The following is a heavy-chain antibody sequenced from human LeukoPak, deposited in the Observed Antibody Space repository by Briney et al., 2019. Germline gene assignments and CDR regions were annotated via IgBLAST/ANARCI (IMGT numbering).Heavy chain of an antibody. J-gene: IGHJ3*02. CDR2: IYTSGST. D-gene: IGHD5-24*01. CDR1: GGSISSVSYY. CDR3: ASEDGYNWVRAFDI. Sequence: PSQTLSLTCTVSGGSISSVSYYWSWIRQPAGKGLEWIGRIYTSGSTNYSPSLKSRVTISVDASKNQFSLKLSSVTAADTAVYYCASEDGYNWVRAFDIWGQGTMVTVSS. V-gene: IGHV4-61*02.